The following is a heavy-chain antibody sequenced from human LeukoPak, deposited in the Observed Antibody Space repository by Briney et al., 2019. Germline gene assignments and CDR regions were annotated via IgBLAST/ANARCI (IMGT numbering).Heavy chain of an antibody. Sequence: SETLSLTCTVSGGSISSGDYYWSWIRQPPGKGLEWIGYIYYSGSTYYNPSLKSRVTISVDTSKNQYSLKLSSVTAAETAVYYCARDASNWFDPWGQGTLVTVSS. CDR1: GGSISSGDYY. CDR3: ARDASNWFDP. V-gene: IGHV4-30-4*01. J-gene: IGHJ5*02. CDR2: IYYSGST.